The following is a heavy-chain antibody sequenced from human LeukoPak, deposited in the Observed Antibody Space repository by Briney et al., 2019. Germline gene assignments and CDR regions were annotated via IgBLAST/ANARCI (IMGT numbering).Heavy chain of an antibody. CDR1: GGSISSYY. Sequence: ASETLSLTCTVSGGSISSYYWSWIRQPPGKGLEWIGYIYYSGSTNYNPSLKSRVTISVDTSKNQFSLKLSSVTAADTAVYYCARVGYYYYYGMDVWGQGTTVTVSS. V-gene: IGHV4-59*01. CDR3: ARVGYYYYYGMDV. CDR2: IYYSGST. J-gene: IGHJ6*02.